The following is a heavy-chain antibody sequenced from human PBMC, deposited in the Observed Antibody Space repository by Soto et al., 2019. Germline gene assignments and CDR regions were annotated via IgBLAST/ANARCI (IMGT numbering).Heavy chain of an antibody. CDR1: GFTFSSRA. CDR2: ISSSSSNI. Sequence: LRLSCTASGFTFSSRAMNWVRQFPGRGLEWVSYISSSSSNIDYADSVKGRFTVSRDNAKNSLYLQMNTLRDEDTAVYYCASDRSLGSNWYYYLESWGQGTPVTVSS. D-gene: IGHD1-20*01. CDR3: ASDRSLGSNWYYYLES. J-gene: IGHJ4*02. V-gene: IGHV3-48*02.